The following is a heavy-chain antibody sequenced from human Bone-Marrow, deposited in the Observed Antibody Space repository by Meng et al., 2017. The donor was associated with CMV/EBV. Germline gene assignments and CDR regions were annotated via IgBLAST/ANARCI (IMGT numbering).Heavy chain of an antibody. CDR3: ARGGLGHYYYGLDV. D-gene: IGHD3-10*01. Sequence: GESLKISCKASEYTFTGYYMHWARQAPGQGLEWMGWINPKSGGTKYAQKFQGRVTMTRDTSISTAYLDLSRLRSDDTAIYFCARGGLGHYYYGLDVWGQGTTVTVSS. CDR1: EYTFTGYY. J-gene: IGHJ6*02. CDR2: INPKSGGT. V-gene: IGHV1-2*02.